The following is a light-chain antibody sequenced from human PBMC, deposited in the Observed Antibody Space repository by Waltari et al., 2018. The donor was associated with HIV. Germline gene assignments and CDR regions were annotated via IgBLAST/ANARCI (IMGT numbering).Light chain of an antibody. CDR3: AAWDGSLRAWV. Sequence: QSVLTQPPSASGTPGQRVTISCSGSSPHPGTTYVYWYQQHPGMAPTLLIYKDDQRPSGVPDRFSGSQSGTSASLTIIGLRSEDEGDYYCAAWDGSLRAWVFGAGTKLTVL. J-gene: IGLJ3*02. CDR1: SPHPGTTY. CDR2: KDD. V-gene: IGLV1-47*01.